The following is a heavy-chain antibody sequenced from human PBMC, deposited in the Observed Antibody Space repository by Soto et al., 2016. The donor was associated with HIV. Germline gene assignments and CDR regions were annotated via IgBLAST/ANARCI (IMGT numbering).Heavy chain of an antibody. CDR2: VYYNGDT. V-gene: IGHV4-39*02. CDR1: GGSISSSSYY. J-gene: IGHJ4*02. Sequence: QLRLQESGPGLVKPSETLSLICTVSGGSISSSSYYWGWVRQPPGEGLEWIGNVYYNGDTYYNPSLKSRVTISVDTSNNHFFLSLTSVTATDTAVYYCVRIAGAPPRLMGYWGQGTPGSPSP. D-gene: IGHD2-8*01. CDR3: VRIAGAPPRLMGY.